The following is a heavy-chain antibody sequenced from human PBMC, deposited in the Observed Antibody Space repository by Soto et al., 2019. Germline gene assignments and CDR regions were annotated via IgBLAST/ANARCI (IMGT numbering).Heavy chain of an antibody. CDR1: GFTFSSYA. CDR3: AKALTPFGVVTSRFDY. CDR2: ISGTGVSI. Sequence: EVQLLESGGGLVQPGGSMRLSCAASGFTFSSYAVTWVRQAPGKGLEWVSIISGTGVSIFYADSVKGRFTISRDNSNKTRYLQLHSLTAEDTAVYYCAKALTPFGVVTSRFDYWVQGTLVTVSS. J-gene: IGHJ4*02. V-gene: IGHV3-23*01. D-gene: IGHD3-3*01.